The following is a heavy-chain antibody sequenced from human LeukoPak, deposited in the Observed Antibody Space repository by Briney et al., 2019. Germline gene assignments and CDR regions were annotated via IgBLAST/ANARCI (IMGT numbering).Heavy chain of an antibody. D-gene: IGHD2-15*01. CDR1: GFTFSTYR. J-gene: IGHJ3*02. CDR2: TSSSSSTI. V-gene: IGHV3-48*01. CDR3: ARLAHDAFDI. Sequence: GGSLRLSCAASGFTFSTYRMNWVRQAPGKGLEWVSYTSSSSSTIYYADSVNGRFTISRDNAKNSLYRQMNSLRAEDTGCYYCARLAHDAFDIWGQGTLVTVSS.